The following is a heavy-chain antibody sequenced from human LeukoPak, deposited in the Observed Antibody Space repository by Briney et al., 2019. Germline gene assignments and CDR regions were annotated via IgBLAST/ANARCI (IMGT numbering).Heavy chain of an antibody. D-gene: IGHD3-3*01. Sequence: SETLSLTCAVYGGSFSGYYWSWIRQPPGKGLEWIGEINHSGSTNYNPSLKSRVTISVDTSKNQFSLKLSSVTAADTAVYYCARGGITIFGVMLPPDYWGQGTLVTVSS. CDR2: INHSGST. J-gene: IGHJ4*02. V-gene: IGHV4-34*01. CDR1: GGSFSGYY. CDR3: ARGGITIFGVMLPPDY.